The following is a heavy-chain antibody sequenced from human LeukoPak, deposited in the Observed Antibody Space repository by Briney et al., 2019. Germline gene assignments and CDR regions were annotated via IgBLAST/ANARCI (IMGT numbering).Heavy chain of an antibody. Sequence: ASVKVSCKASGYTFTNYGISWVRQAPGQGLEWMMWVNVYNGKREYAQKFQGRVTLTTDTSTTTAYMELRSLRFDDTAVYYCARAYYYGSGSYDWGQGTLVTVSS. CDR2: VNVYNGKR. CDR1: GYTFTNYG. CDR3: ARAYYYGSGSYD. J-gene: IGHJ4*02. D-gene: IGHD3-10*01. V-gene: IGHV1-18*04.